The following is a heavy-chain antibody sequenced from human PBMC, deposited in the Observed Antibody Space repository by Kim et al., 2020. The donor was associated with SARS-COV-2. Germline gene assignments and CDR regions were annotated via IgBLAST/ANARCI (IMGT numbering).Heavy chain of an antibody. J-gene: IGHJ2*01. CDR3: ARDIKFDGFAFFDI. CDR2: IYGGGTI. D-gene: IGHD3-10*01. Sequence: GGSLRLSCAASGITLTNNHMNWVRQAPGKGLEWVSVIYGGGTIDYADSVKDRFTISRDTSKNTVYLEMNSLRAEDTAVYYCARDIKFDGFAFFDIWGRGTLVSVSS. V-gene: IGHV3-66*01. CDR1: GITLTNNH.